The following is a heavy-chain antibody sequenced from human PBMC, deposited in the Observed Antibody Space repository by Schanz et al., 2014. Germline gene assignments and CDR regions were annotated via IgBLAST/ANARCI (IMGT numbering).Heavy chain of an antibody. Sequence: EVQLVESGGGLVKPGGSLRLSCVTSGFTFGAYTMNWVRQAPGKGLEWVSIISNTGTFIYYADSVRGRFVISRDNAKSSLFLQMKGLRAEDTAVYYCVRDAYLQIRGTVFDSWGPGNLVTVSS. CDR1: GFTFGAYT. J-gene: IGHJ4*02. D-gene: IGHD1-1*01. CDR2: ISNTGTFI. V-gene: IGHV3-21*04. CDR3: VRDAYLQIRGTVFDS.